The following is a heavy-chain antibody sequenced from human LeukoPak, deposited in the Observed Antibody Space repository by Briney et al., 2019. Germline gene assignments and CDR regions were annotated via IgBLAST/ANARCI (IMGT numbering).Heavy chain of an antibody. J-gene: IGHJ6*03. Sequence: ASVKVSCKASGYTFTSYGISGVRQAPGQGLEWMGWISAYNGNTNYAQKLQGRVTMTTDTSTSTAYMELRSLRSDDTAVYYCARGVTDYYYYYMDVWGKGTTVTVSS. CDR3: ARGVTDYYYYYMDV. CDR1: GYTFTSYG. CDR2: ISAYNGNT. V-gene: IGHV1-18*01. D-gene: IGHD4-11*01.